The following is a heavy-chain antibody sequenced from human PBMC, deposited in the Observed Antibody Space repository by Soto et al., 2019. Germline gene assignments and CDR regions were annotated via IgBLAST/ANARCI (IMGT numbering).Heavy chain of an antibody. V-gene: IGHV3-23*01. CDR3: AKDLTEYSSLLGWSLFDY. CDR1: GFTFSSYA. D-gene: IGHD6-6*01. Sequence: EVQLLESGGGLVQPGGSLRLSCAASGFTFSSYAMSWVRQAPGKGLEWVSAISGSGGSTYYADSVKGRFTISRDNSKNTLYLQMNSLRAEDTAVYYCAKDLTEYSSLLGWSLFDYWGQGTLVTVSS. CDR2: ISGSGGST. J-gene: IGHJ4*02.